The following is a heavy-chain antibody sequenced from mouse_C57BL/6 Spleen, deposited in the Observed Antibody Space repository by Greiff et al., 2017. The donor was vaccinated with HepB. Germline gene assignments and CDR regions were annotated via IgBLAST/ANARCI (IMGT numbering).Heavy chain of an antibody. CDR1: GYTFTDYY. V-gene: IGHV1-76*01. Sequence: VQRVESGAELVRPGASVKLSCKASGYTFTDYYINWVKQRPGQGLEWIARIYPGSGNTYYNEKFKGKATLTAEKSSSTAYMQLSSLTSEDSAVYFCARDSGTLFAYWGQGTLVTVSA. CDR3: ARDSGTLFAY. CDR2: IYPGSGNT. J-gene: IGHJ3*01. D-gene: IGHD4-1*01.